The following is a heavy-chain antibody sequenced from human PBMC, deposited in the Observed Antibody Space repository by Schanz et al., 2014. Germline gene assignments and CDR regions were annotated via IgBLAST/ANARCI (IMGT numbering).Heavy chain of an antibody. CDR2: ISGTTTYT. Sequence: EVQLVESGGYLVQPGGSLRLSCSASGFTFSSYAMHWVRQAPGKGLEWVSYISGTTTYTNYADSVKGRFTISRDNAKNSLYLQMNSLKAEDTSVYYCAKRMGYWSGGACDDCYYYGLDAWGQGTTVTVSS. CDR3: AKRMGYWSGGACDDCYYYGLDA. CDR1: GFTFSSYA. V-gene: IGHV3-21*04. J-gene: IGHJ6*02. D-gene: IGHD2-15*01.